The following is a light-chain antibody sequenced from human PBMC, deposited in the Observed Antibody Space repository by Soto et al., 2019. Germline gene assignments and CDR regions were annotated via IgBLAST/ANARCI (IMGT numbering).Light chain of an antibody. CDR1: QTISTW. CDR2: KAS. J-gene: IGKJ1*01. Sequence: FQTAQSPSTLSASAGDRVTITCRASQTISTWLAWYQQKPGKAPHLLIYKASTLKSGVPSSGSGSGSVTEFTLTISSLQPDDFATYYCQHYNSYSGAFGQGTRVDNK. V-gene: IGKV1-5*03. CDR3: QHYNSYSGA.